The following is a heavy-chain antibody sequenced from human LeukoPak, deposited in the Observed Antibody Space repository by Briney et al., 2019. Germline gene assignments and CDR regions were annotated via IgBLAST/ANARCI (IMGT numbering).Heavy chain of an antibody. D-gene: IGHD4-11*01. CDR1: GGSFSGYY. V-gene: IGHV4-34*01. CDR2: INNSRST. J-gene: IGHJ6*03. Sequence: PSETLSLTCAVYGGSFSGYYWSWLRQPPGKGREGFGEINNSRSTNYTTSFKGRVTISVDTSKNQFSLKLSSVTAADTAVYYCASYSNYVSASSSSYYMDGGGKGTTATVS. CDR3: ASYSNYVSASSSSYYMDG.